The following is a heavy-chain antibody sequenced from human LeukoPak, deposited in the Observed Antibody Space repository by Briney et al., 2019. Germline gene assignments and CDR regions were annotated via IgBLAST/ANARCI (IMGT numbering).Heavy chain of an antibody. Sequence: SETLSLTCTVSGGSISSYYWSWIRQPPGKGLEWIGYIYTSGSTNYNPSLKSRATISVDTSKNQFSLKLSSVTAADTAVYYCASAYYSDAFDIWGQGTMVTVSS. V-gene: IGHV4-4*09. CDR1: GGSISSYY. CDR2: IYTSGST. CDR3: ASAYYSDAFDI. D-gene: IGHD3-10*01. J-gene: IGHJ3*02.